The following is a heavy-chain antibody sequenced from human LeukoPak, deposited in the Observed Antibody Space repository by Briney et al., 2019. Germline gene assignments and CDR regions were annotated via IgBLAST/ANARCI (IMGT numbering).Heavy chain of an antibody. V-gene: IGHV3-48*03. CDR2: ISSGGTTI. Sequence: GGSLRLSCVVSGFPFISYEMNWVRQAPGKGLEWVSYISSGGTTIYYADSVKGRFSISRDNAKNSLYLQMNSLRAQDTAVYYCAGSRSASWFDPWGQGTLVTVSS. D-gene: IGHD6-13*01. J-gene: IGHJ5*02. CDR3: AGSRSASWFDP. CDR1: GFPFISYE.